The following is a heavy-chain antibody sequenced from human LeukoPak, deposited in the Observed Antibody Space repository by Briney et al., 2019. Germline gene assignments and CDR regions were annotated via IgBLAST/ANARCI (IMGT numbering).Heavy chain of an antibody. V-gene: IGHV3-23*01. CDR2: ISGRAGST. Sequence: PGGSLRLSCAASGFTFSSYAMSWVRQAPGKGLEWVSSISGRAGSTYYADSVKGRFTISRDNSNNTQFLEMNSLRAEETAVYYCTKGGPYSTSPDFDYWGQGTLVTVSS. J-gene: IGHJ4*02. CDR1: GFTFSSYA. D-gene: IGHD6-6*01. CDR3: TKGGPYSTSPDFDY.